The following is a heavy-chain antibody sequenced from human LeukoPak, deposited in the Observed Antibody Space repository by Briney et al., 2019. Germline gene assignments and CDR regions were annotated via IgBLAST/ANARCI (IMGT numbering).Heavy chain of an antibody. D-gene: IGHD1-26*01. V-gene: IGHV4-59*08. CDR1: GYSVSTSY. J-gene: IGHJ4*02. Sequence: SETLSLSCTVSGYSVSTSYLNWIRQPPGGGLEWISYISYGSCTKYNPSLKSRFTISGDTSKDPLSLKLSSVTAADTAVYYCARLGHQGFDYWGQGNRVTVSP. CDR2: ISYGSCT. CDR3: ARLGHQGFDY.